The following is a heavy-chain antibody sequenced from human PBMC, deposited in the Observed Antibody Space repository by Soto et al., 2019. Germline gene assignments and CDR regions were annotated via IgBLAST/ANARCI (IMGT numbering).Heavy chain of an antibody. CDR3: TQLYRDDP. D-gene: IGHD3-10*01. J-gene: IGHJ5*02. V-gene: IGHV3-15*06. CDR1: GFTVKDAW. Sequence: EIQLVESGGGVVKPGESLTLSCAASGFTVKDAWMHWVRQAPWKWLEWVGLIRSQKDGGATHYAAPVRDRFAISRDDSINTLYLRMNSLKIEDTAVYYCTQLYRDDPWGQGTLVTVSS. CDR2: IRSQKDGGAT.